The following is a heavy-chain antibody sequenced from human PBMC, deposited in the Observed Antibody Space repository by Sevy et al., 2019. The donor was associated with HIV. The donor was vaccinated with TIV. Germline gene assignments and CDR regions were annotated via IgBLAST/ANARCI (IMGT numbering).Heavy chain of an antibody. CDR1: GFTFSGSA. D-gene: IGHD3-10*01. Sequence: GGSLRLSCAASGFTFSGSAMHWVRQASGKGLEWVGRIRSKANSYATAYAGSVKGRFTISRDDSKNTAYLQMNSLKTEDTAVYYCTLTTAADYYGSGSTSVGWYWGQGTLVTVSS. CDR3: TLTTAADYYGSGSTSVGWY. V-gene: IGHV3-73*01. CDR2: IRSKANSYAT. J-gene: IGHJ4*02.